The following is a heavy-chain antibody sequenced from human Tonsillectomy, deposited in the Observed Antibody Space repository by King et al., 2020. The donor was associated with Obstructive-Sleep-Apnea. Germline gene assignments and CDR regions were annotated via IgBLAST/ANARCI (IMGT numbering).Heavy chain of an antibody. CDR2: INSISTYI. V-gene: IGHV3-21*01. Sequence: VQLVESGGGLVKPGGSLRLSCAASGFTFSTYTMNWVRQAPGKGLEWVSSINSISTYIYYADSVKGRFTISRDNSKNSLYLQMNSLSADDTAVYYCAGGAGFLATLSDFWGQGTLVTVSS. CDR1: GFTFSTYT. J-gene: IGHJ4*02. CDR3: AGGAGFLATLSDF.